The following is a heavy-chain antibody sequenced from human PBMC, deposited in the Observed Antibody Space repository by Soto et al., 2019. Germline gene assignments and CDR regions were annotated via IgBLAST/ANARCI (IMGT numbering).Heavy chain of an antibody. Sequence: GGSLRLSCAASGFTFSSYAMSWVRQAPGKGLEWVSAISGSGGSTYYADSVKGRFTISRDNSKNTLYLQMNSLRAEDTAVYYCAKHPSYSSSWYPINWFDPWGQGTLVTVSS. D-gene: IGHD6-13*01. CDR1: GFTFSSYA. V-gene: IGHV3-23*01. CDR3: AKHPSYSSSWYPINWFDP. J-gene: IGHJ5*02. CDR2: ISGSGGST.